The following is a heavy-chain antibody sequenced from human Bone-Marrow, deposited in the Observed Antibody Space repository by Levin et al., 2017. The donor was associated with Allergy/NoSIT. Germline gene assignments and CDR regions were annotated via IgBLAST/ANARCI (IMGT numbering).Heavy chain of an antibody. CDR2: VSADSGNT. Sequence: TWVRQAPGQGLEWMGGVSADSGNTNYALNLQDRVTMTTDTATNTAYMELTSLRSDDTAIYYCARGHFPYYYYGMDVWGQGTTVVFSS. CDR3: ARGHFPYYYYGMDV. V-gene: IGHV1-18*01. J-gene: IGHJ6*02.